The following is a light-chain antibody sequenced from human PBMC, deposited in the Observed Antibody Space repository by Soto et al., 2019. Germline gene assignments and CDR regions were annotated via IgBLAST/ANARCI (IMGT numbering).Light chain of an antibody. CDR1: SSNIGAGYD. CDR2: GNS. Sequence: QSVLTQPPSVSGAPGQRVTISCTGSSSNIGAGYDVHWYQQLPGTAPKLLIYGNSNRPSGVPDRFSGSKSGTSASLAITGLQAEDEADYYCGSYAGNDNFVFGTGTKVTVL. V-gene: IGLV1-40*01. CDR3: GSYAGNDNFV. J-gene: IGLJ1*01.